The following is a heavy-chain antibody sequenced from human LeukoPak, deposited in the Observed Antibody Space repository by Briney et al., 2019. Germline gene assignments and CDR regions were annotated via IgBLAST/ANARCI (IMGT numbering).Heavy chain of an antibody. CDR1: GFTFSSYA. Sequence: PGGSLRLSCAASGFTFSSYAMSWVRQAPGKGLEYVSAISGNGGTTSYANSVKGRFTISRDNSKNTLYLQMGSLRAEDMAVYYCARGLGYCSRTSCYPDYWGQGTLVTVSS. D-gene: IGHD2-2*01. V-gene: IGHV3-64*01. CDR2: ISGNGGTT. CDR3: ARGLGYCSRTSCYPDY. J-gene: IGHJ4*02.